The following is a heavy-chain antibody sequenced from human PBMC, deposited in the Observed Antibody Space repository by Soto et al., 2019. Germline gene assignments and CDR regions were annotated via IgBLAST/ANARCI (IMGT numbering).Heavy chain of an antibody. J-gene: IGHJ6*02. CDR1: GFTFSDYY. V-gene: IGHV3-11*06. CDR3: SGTQPRDLGPYYYYGMDV. CDR2: ISSSSSYT. D-gene: IGHD3-16*01. Sequence: GGSLRLSCAASGFTFSDYYMSWIRQAPGKGLEWVSYISSSSSYTNYADSVKGRFTISRDNAKNSLYLQMNSLRAEDTAVYYCSGTQPRDLGPYYYYGMDVWGQGTTVTVSS.